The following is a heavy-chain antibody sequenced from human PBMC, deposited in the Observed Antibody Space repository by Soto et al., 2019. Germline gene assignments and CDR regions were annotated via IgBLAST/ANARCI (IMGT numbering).Heavy chain of an antibody. CDR1: GGSISSYY. Sequence: SETLSLTCTVSGGSISSYYWSWIRQPPGKGLEWIGHIYYSGSTNYNPSLKSRVTISVDTSKNQFSLKLSSVTAADTAVYYCASGEQQLVETFDYWGQGTLVTVSS. CDR3: ASGEQQLVETFDY. J-gene: IGHJ4*02. D-gene: IGHD6-13*01. V-gene: IGHV4-59*01. CDR2: IYYSGST.